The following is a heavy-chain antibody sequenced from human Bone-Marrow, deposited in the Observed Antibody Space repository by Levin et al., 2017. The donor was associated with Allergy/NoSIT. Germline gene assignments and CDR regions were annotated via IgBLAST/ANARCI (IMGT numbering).Heavy chain of an antibody. CDR3: ATDGGGYSDSSTYYELNPHDAFDI. V-gene: IGHV4-39*07. J-gene: IGHJ3*02. Sequence: KASETLSLTCTVSGGSISSSSYYWVWIRQPPGKGLEWIGSIYYSGRNYYNPSLKSRGTISVATSKNQFSLKLSSVTAADTAVYDCATDGGGYSDSSTYYELNPHDAFDIWGQGTMVTVSS. CDR1: GGSISSSSYY. D-gene: IGHD3-22*01. CDR2: IYYSGRN.